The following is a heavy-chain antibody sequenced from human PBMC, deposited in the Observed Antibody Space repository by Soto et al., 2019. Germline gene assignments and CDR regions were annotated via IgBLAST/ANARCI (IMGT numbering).Heavy chain of an antibody. J-gene: IGHJ4*02. V-gene: IGHV3-23*01. CDR1: GCTFRDYA. CDR3: GKERRGSGWSVCNY. CDR2: ISGSGDSA. Sequence: GRLRRPCSASGCTFRDYAMNWVRQAPGKGLEWVADISGSGDSARHADSVKGRFIISRDNSKNTLFLHMNSLRVDDTAVYYCGKERRGSGWSVCNYWGQGTLVTVYS. D-gene: IGHD6-19*01.